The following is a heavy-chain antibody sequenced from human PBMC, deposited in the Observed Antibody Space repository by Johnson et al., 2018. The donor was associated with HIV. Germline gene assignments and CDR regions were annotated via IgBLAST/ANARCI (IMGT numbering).Heavy chain of an antibody. CDR3: ARDWDYYDTSGYYYANMVDAFDV. J-gene: IGHJ3*01. CDR2: LNWNGDIT. D-gene: IGHD3-22*01. Sequence: MLLVESGGSVVRPGESLRLSCAASGFTFDDYGMSWVRQTPGKGLEWVSGLNWNGDITTYADSVKGRFTISRDNAENSLYLQMNGLRAEDTALYYCARDWDYYDTSGYYYANMVDAFDVWGQGTVVTVSS. CDR1: GFTFDDYG. V-gene: IGHV3-20*04.